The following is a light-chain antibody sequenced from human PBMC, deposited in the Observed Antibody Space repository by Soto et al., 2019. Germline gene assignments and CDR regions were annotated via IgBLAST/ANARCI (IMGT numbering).Light chain of an antibody. V-gene: IGKV3-20*01. J-gene: IGKJ4*01. CDR3: QQYGSSPLT. Sequence: EIVLTQSPATLSLSPGERATLSCRASRSVSSYLAWYQQKPGQAPRLLIYDASNRATGIPARFSGSGSGTDFTLTISRLEPEDFAVYYCQQYGSSPLTFGGGTKVEIK. CDR2: DAS. CDR1: RSVSSY.